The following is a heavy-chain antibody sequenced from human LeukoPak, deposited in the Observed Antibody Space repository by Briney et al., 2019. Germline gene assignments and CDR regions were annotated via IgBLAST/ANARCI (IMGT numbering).Heavy chain of an antibody. D-gene: IGHD3-10*01. CDR2: IWYDGSNK. Sequence: GGSLRLSCAASGFTFSSYGMHWVRQAPGKGLEWVAVIWYDGSNKYYADSVKGRFTISRDNSKNTLYLQMNSLRAEDTAVYYCARDRGGGAFDIWGQGTMVTVFS. V-gene: IGHV3-33*01. CDR3: ARDRGGGAFDI. J-gene: IGHJ3*02. CDR1: GFTFSSYG.